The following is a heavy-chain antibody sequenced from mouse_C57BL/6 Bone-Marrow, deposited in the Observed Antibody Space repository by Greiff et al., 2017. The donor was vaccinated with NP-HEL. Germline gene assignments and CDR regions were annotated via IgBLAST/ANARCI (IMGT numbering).Heavy chain of an antibody. CDR2: ISSGSSTI. D-gene: IGHD2-4*01. J-gene: IGHJ3*01. CDR3: ARARLLAY. CDR1: GFTFSDYG. V-gene: IGHV5-17*01. Sequence: EVQVVESGGGLVKPGGSLKLSCAASGFTFSDYGMHWVRQAPEKGLEWVAYISSGSSTIYYADTVKGRFTISRDNAKNTLFLQMTSLRSEDTAMYYCARARLLAYWGQGTLVTVSA.